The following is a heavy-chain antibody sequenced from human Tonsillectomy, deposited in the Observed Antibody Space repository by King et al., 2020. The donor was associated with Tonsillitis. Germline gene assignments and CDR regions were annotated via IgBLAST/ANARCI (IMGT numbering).Heavy chain of an antibody. V-gene: IGHV4-61*02. J-gene: IGHJ3*02. CDR2: MSTSGNT. CDR3: AGDRAWGTGDAFEI. D-gene: IGHD7-27*01. CDR1: GGSIGSGSYY. Sequence: VQLQESGPGLVKPSQILSLTCSVSGGSIGSGSYYWSWIRQPAGKGLEWIGRMSTSGNTNYNPSLKSRITMSLDTSKNHFTLKLSSVTATDTAVYYCAGDRAWGTGDAFEIWGQGTMVTVSS.